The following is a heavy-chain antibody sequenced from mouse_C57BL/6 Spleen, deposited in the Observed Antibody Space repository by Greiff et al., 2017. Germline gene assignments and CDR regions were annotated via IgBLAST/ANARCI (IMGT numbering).Heavy chain of an antibody. Sequence: EVMLVESGGGLVKPGGSLKLSCAASGFTFSSYTMSWVRQTPEKRLEWVATISGGGGNTYYPDSVKGRFTISRDNAKNTLYLQMSSLRSEDTALYYCARQGVYYYGSSLHFDYWGQGTTLTVSS. CDR3: ARQGVYYYGSSLHFDY. CDR1: GFTFSSYT. D-gene: IGHD1-1*01. V-gene: IGHV5-9*01. J-gene: IGHJ2*01. CDR2: ISGGGGNT.